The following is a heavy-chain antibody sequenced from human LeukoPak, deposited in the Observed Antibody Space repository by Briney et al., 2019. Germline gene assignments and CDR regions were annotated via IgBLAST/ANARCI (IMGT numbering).Heavy chain of an antibody. CDR1: GGPISSFY. Sequence: SETLSLTCTVSGGPISSFYWSWLRQPPGKGLEWIGYIYYSGSTNYNPSLKSRVTISVDTSKNQFSLKLSSVTAADTAVYFCARGPYSYDSSGAFDIWGQGTMVTVSS. CDR3: ARGPYSYDSSGAFDI. D-gene: IGHD3-22*01. CDR2: IYYSGST. V-gene: IGHV4-59*08. J-gene: IGHJ3*02.